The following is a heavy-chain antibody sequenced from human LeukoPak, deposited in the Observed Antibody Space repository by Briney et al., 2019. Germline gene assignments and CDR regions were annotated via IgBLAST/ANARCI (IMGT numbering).Heavy chain of an antibody. V-gene: IGHV3-43D*03. CDR3: AKELLVRDYYYYMDV. CDR1: GFTFDDYA. CDR2: ISWDGGST. D-gene: IGHD6-6*01. Sequence: GGSLRLSCTASGFTFDDYAMHWVRQAPGKGLEWVSLISWDGGSTYYADSVKGRFTISRDNSKNSLYLQMNSLRAEDTALYYCAKELLVRDYYYYMDVWGKGTTVTVSS. J-gene: IGHJ6*03.